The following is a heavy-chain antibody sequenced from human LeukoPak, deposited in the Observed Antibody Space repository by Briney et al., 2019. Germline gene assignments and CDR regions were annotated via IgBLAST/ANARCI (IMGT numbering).Heavy chain of an antibody. V-gene: IGHV3-21*01. Sequence: ALRLSCAASGFTFSSYSMNWVRQAPGKGLEWVSSIISSSSYIYYADSVKGRFTISRDNAKNSLYLQMNSLRAEDTAVYYCARASMVRGVIINRLDYWGQGTLVTVSS. J-gene: IGHJ4*02. CDR3: ARASMVRGVIINRLDY. CDR1: GFTFSSYS. CDR2: IISSSSYI. D-gene: IGHD3-10*01.